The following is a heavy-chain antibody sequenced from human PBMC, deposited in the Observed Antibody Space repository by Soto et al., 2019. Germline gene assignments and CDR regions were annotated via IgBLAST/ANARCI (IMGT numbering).Heavy chain of an antibody. CDR3: ARGVTTVTTFDY. J-gene: IGHJ4*02. Sequence: SETLSLTCAVSGGSFSDYYWSWVRQPPGKGLEWIGEIHPSGSIYYSPSLKSRGTILVDTSKNQFSPKLSSVTAADTAVYYCARGVTTVTTFDYWGQGTLVTVSS. CDR1: GGSFSDYY. D-gene: IGHD4-17*01. V-gene: IGHV4-34*01. CDR2: IHPSGSI.